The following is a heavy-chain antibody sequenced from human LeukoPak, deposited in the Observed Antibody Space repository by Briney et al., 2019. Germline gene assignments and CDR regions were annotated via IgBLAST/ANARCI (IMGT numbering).Heavy chain of an antibody. D-gene: IGHD3-16*01. Sequence: ASVNVSCKASGYTFTTSGISWVRQAPGEGPEWMGWISGSDGDTNYAQKFQGRVIMTKDTSTTTAYMELRSLRSDDTAIYYCVRDWGSIKVIADYWGQGTLVTVSS. CDR1: GYTFTTSG. CDR3: VRDWGSIKVIADY. J-gene: IGHJ4*02. V-gene: IGHV1-18*01. CDR2: ISGSDGDT.